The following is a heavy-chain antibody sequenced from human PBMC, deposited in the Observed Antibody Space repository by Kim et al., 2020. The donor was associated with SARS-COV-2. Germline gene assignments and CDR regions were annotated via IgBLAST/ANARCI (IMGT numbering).Heavy chain of an antibody. CDR1: GFTFDDYA. CDR2: ISWNSGSI. V-gene: IGHV3-9*01. D-gene: IGHD3-3*01. Sequence: GGSLRLSCAASGFTFDDYAMHWVRQAPGKGLEWVSGISWNSGSIGYADSVKGRFTISRDNAKNSLYLQMNSLRAEDTALYYCAKDPRKRILEWVLLGAF. CDR3: AKDPRKRILEWVLLGAF. J-gene: IGHJ3*01.